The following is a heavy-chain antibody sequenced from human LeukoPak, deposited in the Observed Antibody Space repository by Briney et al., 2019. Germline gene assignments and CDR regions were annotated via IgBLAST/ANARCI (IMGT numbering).Heavy chain of an antibody. J-gene: IGHJ4*02. Sequence: GRSLRLSCAASGFTFSNYDMHWVRQAPGKGLEWVAVISYEGNNKYYADSVKGRFTISRDNSKNTLYVQMNSLRAEDTAVYYCAKSVTSVTTASLDYWGQGTLVTVSP. D-gene: IGHD4-17*01. V-gene: IGHV3-30*18. CDR2: ISYEGNNK. CDR3: AKSVTSVTTASLDY. CDR1: GFTFSNYD.